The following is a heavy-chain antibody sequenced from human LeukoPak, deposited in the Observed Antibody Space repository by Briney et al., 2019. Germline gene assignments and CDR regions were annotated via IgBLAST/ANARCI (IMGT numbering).Heavy chain of an antibody. Sequence: GGSLGLSCAASGLTFSSYAMSWVRQAPGKGLEWVSAISGSGGSTYYADSVKGRFTISRDNSKNTLYLQMNSLRAEDTAVYYCATKAGSGWYKTEAFDIWGQGTMVTVSS. CDR3: ATKAGSGWYKTEAFDI. J-gene: IGHJ3*02. D-gene: IGHD6-19*01. V-gene: IGHV3-23*01. CDR2: ISGSGGST. CDR1: GLTFSSYA.